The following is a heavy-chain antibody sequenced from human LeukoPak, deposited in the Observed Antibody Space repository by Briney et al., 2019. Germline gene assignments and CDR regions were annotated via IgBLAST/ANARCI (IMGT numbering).Heavy chain of an antibody. CDR1: GGSISSGGYS. J-gene: IGHJ4*02. Sequence: NPSQTLSLTCAVSGGSISSGGYSWSWIRQPPGKGLEWIGYIYHSGSTDYNPSLKSRVTISVDRSKNQFSLKLSSVTAADTAVYYCARRQTPIAAAASAFDYWGQGTLVTVSS. D-gene: IGHD6-13*01. CDR3: ARRQTPIAAAASAFDY. V-gene: IGHV4-30-2*01. CDR2: IYHSGST.